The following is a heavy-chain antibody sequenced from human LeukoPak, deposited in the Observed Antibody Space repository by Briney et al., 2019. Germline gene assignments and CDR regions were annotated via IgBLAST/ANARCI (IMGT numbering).Heavy chain of an antibody. CDR3: ARDLRVFWSGYWAY. J-gene: IGHJ4*02. D-gene: IGHD3-3*01. V-gene: IGHV1-2*06. CDR2: INPNSGGT. Sequence: ASVKVSCKASGYTFTSYDINWVRQAPGPGLEWMGRINPNSGGTNYAQKFQGRVTMTRDTSISTAYMELSRLRSDDTAVYYCARDLRVFWSGYWAYWGQGTLVTVSS. CDR1: GYTFTSYD.